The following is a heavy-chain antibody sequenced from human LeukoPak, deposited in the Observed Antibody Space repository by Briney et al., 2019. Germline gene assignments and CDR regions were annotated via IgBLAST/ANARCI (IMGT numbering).Heavy chain of an antibody. V-gene: IGHV3-15*01. CDR1: GFTFSNAW. CDR2: IKSKTDGGTT. CDR3: TTYIVVVPAGFFTDY. Sequence: GGSLRLSCAASGFTFSNAWMSWVRQAPGKGLEWVGRIKSKTDGGTTDYAAPVKGRFTISRDDSENTLYLQMNSLKTEDTAVYYCTTYIVVVPAGFFTDYWGQGTLVIVSS. J-gene: IGHJ4*02. D-gene: IGHD2-2*01.